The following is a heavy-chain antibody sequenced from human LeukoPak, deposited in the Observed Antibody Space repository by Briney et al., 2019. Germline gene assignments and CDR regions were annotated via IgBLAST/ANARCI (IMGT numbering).Heavy chain of an antibody. CDR1: GGSISSSGVS. D-gene: IGHD5-12*01. CDR3: ARGGWLQSWLDY. CDR2: IYHTGTT. J-gene: IGHJ4*02. Sequence: SETLSLTCVVSGGSISSSGVSWSWIRQPPGKGLEWIGYIYHTGTTYYNPSLRGRVTMSVDRSRNQFSLRLNSVTAADTAVYFCARGGWLQSWLDYWGQGRLVTVSS. V-gene: IGHV4-30-2*01.